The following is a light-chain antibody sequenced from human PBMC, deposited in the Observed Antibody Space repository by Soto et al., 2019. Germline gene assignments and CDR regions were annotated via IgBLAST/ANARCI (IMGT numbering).Light chain of an antibody. J-gene: IGKJ1*01. CDR1: QSVYTY. Sequence: EVVLTQSPATVSLSPGERATLSCRASQSVYTYLAWYQQKPGQAPRLLILDAFNRATGSPARFSGTGSGTDFTLTISSLEPEDVAVYYCQPRSNWPPVTFGQGTKVDIK. V-gene: IGKV3-11*01. CDR3: QPRSNWPPVT. CDR2: DAF.